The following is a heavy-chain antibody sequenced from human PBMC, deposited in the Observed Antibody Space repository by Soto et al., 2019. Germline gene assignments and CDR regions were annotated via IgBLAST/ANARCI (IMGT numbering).Heavy chain of an antibody. CDR1: GGSISSCGYY. J-gene: IGHJ4*02. V-gene: IGHV4-31*03. CDR3: ARCFWGVIKCAY. CDR2: LYYSGRT. D-gene: IGHD3-16*02. Sequence: QVQLQESGPGLVKPSQTLSLTCPVSGGSISSCGYYWSWIRQHPGTDLEWIGYLYYSGRTYYNPSLKSRVTISVDTSKNQFSRRLSFVPAADTDVYYYARCFWGVIKCAYWGQGTLATVSS.